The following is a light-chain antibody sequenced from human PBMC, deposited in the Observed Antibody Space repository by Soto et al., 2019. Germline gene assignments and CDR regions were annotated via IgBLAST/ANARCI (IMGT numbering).Light chain of an antibody. V-gene: IGKV3-11*01. J-gene: IGKJ4*01. CDR2: DAS. Sequence: EIVLTQSPATLSLSPGERATLSCRSSQSVSSYLAWYQQKPGQAPRLLIYDASNRATGIPARFSGSGSGTDFTLTISSLEPEDFAVYYCQQRINGPLTCCGGTKVEIK. CDR3: QQRINGPLT. CDR1: QSVSSY.